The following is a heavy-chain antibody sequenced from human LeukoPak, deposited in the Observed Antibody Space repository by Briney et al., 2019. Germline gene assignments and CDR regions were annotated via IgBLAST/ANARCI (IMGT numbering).Heavy chain of an antibody. CDR3: ARGISAPMVPDY. V-gene: IGHV1-2*02. CDR1: GYTFTDYQ. D-gene: IGHD3-10*01. CDR2: INPNSGGS. J-gene: IGHJ4*02. Sequence: ASVKVSCKASGYTFTDYQVHWVRQAPGQGLEWMGWINPNSGGSSSAQIFQGRVTLTRDTSISTVYMEVSGLRSDDTAVYYCARGISAPMVPDYRGQGTLVTVSS.